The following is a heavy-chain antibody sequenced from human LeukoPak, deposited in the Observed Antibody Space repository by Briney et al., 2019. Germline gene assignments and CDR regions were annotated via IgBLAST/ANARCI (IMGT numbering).Heavy chain of an antibody. V-gene: IGHV1-2*04. D-gene: IGHD2-2*01. CDR1: GYTFTGYY. CDR3: ARVFEQGQLLSGYYYMDV. Sequence: ASVKVSCKASGYTFTGYYMHWVRQAPGQGLEWMGWINPNSGGTNYAQKFQGWVTMTRDTSISTAYMELSRLRSDDTAVYYCARVFEQGQLLSGYYYMDVWGKGTTVTVSS. CDR2: INPNSGGT. J-gene: IGHJ6*03.